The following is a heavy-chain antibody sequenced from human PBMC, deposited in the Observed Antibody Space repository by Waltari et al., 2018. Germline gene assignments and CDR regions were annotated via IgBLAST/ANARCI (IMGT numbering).Heavy chain of an antibody. V-gene: IGHV5-51*01. CDR3: ARLFGFGNNADY. J-gene: IGHJ4*02. Sequence: EVQLVQSGAEMNKPGQSLKLSCMWSGYSSTRYCIAWVRQLSGQGLAWMARVGQMSGKGLEWMAMIYPSDSDTRYSPSFQGKVTISVDKSTSTAYLQWNSLRASDTAVYFCARLFGFGNNADYWGQGTLVTVSS. D-gene: IGHD3-3*01. CDR1: GYSSTRYC. CDR2: IYPSDSDT.